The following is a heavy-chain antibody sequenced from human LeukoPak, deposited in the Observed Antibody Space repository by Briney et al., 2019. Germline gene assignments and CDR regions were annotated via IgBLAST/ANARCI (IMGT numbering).Heavy chain of an antibody. CDR1: GFTFDDYG. CDR3: ARGRNYYDSSGTPADAFDI. V-gene: IGHV3-20*04. Sequence: GGSLRLSCAASGFTFDDYGMSWVRQAPGKGLEWVSGINWNGGSTTYADSVKGRFTISRDNAKNSLYLQMNSLRAEDTALYYCARGRNYYDSSGTPADAFDIWGQGTMVTVSS. CDR2: INWNGGST. J-gene: IGHJ3*02. D-gene: IGHD3-22*01.